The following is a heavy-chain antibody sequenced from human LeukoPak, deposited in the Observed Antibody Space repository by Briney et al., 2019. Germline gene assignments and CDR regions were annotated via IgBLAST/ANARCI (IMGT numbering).Heavy chain of an antibody. J-gene: IGHJ4*02. CDR1: GYTLTELS. CDR2: FDPEDGET. V-gene: IGHV1-24*01. CDR3: ATVLISPQQLVPPYYFDY. Sequence: ASVKVSCKVSGYTLTELSMHWVRQAPGKGLEWMGGFDPEDGETIYAQKFQGRVTMTEDTSTDTAYMELSSLRSEDTAVYYCATVLISPQQLVPPYYFDYWGQGTLVTVSS. D-gene: IGHD6-13*01.